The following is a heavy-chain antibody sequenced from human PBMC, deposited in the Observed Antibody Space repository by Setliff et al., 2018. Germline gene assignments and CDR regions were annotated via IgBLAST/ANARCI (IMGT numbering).Heavy chain of an antibody. Sequence: GASVKVSCKASGGTFSSYAIDWVRQAPGQGLEWMGGIIPIFGTAHYAQKFQGRVTITADESTSTAYMELDSLRSEDTAVYYCARWVFGSGWFLDYWGQGTLVTVSS. CDR2: IIPIFGTA. V-gene: IGHV1-69*13. D-gene: IGHD6-19*01. CDR3: ARWVFGSGWFLDY. CDR1: GGTFSSYA. J-gene: IGHJ4*02.